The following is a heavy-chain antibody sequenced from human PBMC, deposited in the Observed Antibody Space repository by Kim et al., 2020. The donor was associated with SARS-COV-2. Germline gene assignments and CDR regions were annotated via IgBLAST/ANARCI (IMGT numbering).Heavy chain of an antibody. V-gene: IGHV3-23*01. CDR3: AKYGRPGGGFPDYFDH. CDR2: ITNSGGST. Sequence: GGSLRLSCAASGFTFTDHAMNWVRQAPGKGLEWVSAITNSGGSTYYADSVKGRFTISRDNSKNMVYLQMNSLRAEDTAVYYCAKYGRPGGGFPDYFDHWGPGTLVTVAS. CDR1: GFTFTDHA. J-gene: IGHJ4*02. D-gene: IGHD3-16*01.